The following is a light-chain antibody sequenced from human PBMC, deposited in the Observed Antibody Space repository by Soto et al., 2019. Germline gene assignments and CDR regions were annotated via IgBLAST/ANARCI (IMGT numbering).Light chain of an antibody. J-gene: IGLJ1*01. CDR2: DVS. V-gene: IGLV2-14*03. Sequence: QSVRTQPASVSGSPGQSTTISCTGTSSDVGGYNYVSWYQHHPGKAPKLMIYDVSNRPSGVSNRFSGSKSGNTASLTISGLQPEDEADYYCSSYTTSNTRQIVFGTGTKVTVL. CDR3: SSYTTSNTRQIV. CDR1: SSDVGGYNY.